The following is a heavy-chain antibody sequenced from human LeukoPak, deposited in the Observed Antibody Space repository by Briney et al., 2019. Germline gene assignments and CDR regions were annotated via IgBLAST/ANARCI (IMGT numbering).Heavy chain of an antibody. J-gene: IGHJ4*02. CDR2: LYTSGST. V-gene: IGHV4-4*07. CDR3: ARGGSSGYYYG. CDR1: GGSISSYY. D-gene: IGHD3-22*01. Sequence: SETLSLTCTVSGGSISSYYWSWIRQPAGKGLEWIGRLYTSGSTNYNPSLKSRVTMSVDTSKNQFSLKLTSMTAADAAVYYCARGGSSGYYYGWGQGTLVTVSS.